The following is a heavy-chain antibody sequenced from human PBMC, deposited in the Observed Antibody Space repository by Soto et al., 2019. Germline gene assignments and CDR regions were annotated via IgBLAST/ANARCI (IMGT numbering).Heavy chain of an antibody. J-gene: IGHJ4*02. D-gene: IGHD3-22*01. CDR1: GFTFDDYA. CDR2: ISCNSGSI. Sequence: PGGSLRLSCAASGFTFDDYAMHWVRQAPGKGLEWVSGISCNSGSIGYADSVKGRFTISRDNAKNSLYLQMNSLRAEDTALYYCAKDSDYYDSSGTFDYWGQGTLVTVSS. V-gene: IGHV3-9*01. CDR3: AKDSDYYDSSGTFDY.